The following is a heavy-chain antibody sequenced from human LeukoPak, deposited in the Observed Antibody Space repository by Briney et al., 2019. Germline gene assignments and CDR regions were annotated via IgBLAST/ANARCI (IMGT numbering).Heavy chain of an antibody. CDR3: ARSPSYDFWSGYPSYYYYYMDV. Sequence: PGGSLRLSCAASGFTFSSYSMNWVRQAPGKGLEWVSSISSSSSYIYYADSVKGRFTISRDNAKNSLYLQMNSLRAEDTAVYYCARSPSYDFWSGYPSYYYYYMDVRGKGTTVTVSS. CDR2: ISSSSSYI. J-gene: IGHJ6*03. V-gene: IGHV3-21*01. CDR1: GFTFSSYS. D-gene: IGHD3-3*01.